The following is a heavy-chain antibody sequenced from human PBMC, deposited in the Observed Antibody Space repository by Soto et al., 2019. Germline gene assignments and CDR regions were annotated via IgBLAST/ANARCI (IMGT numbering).Heavy chain of an antibody. J-gene: IGHJ6*02. Sequence: GFLRLSCAASGFTFSNFVMRWVRQTPGKGLEWVSTITDTGGDTYYTDSVKGRFTISRDNSKNTLYLQMTSLRAEDTALYYCTKASSDRHHMDVWGQGTTVTVSS. CDR1: GFTFSNFV. CDR2: ITDTGGDT. V-gene: IGHV3-23*01. CDR3: TKASSDRHHMDV.